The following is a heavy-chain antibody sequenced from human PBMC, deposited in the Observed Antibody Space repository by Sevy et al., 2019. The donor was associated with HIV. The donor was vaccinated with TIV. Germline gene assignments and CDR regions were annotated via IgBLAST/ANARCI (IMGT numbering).Heavy chain of an antibody. D-gene: IGHD6-6*01. CDR3: ARDEGLYSSSSGGYYYYGMDV. J-gene: IGHJ6*02. Sequence: GGSLRLSCAASGFTFSSYSMNWVRQAPGKGLEWVSYISSSSSTIYYADSVKGRFTISRDNAKNSLYLQMNSLRAEDTAVYYCARDEGLYSSSSGGYYYYGMDVWGQGTTVTVSS. CDR2: ISSSSSTI. CDR1: GFTFSSYS. V-gene: IGHV3-48*01.